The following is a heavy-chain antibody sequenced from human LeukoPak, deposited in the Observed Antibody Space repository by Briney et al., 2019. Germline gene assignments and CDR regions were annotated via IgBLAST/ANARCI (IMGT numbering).Heavy chain of an antibody. CDR1: GYTFTSYD. Sequence: ASVKVSCKASGYTFTSYDINWVRQATGQGLEWMGWMNPNSGNTGYAQKFQGRVTMTRDTSTSTVYMELSSLRSEDTAVYYCARSQNYGSGSYKLYNWFDPWGQGTLVTVSS. CDR3: ARSQNYGSGSYKLYNWFDP. CDR2: MNPNSGNT. J-gene: IGHJ5*02. D-gene: IGHD3-10*01. V-gene: IGHV1-8*01.